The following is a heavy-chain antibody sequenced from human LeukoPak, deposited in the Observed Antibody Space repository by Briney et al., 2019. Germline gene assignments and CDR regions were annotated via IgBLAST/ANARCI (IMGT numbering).Heavy chain of an antibody. CDR2: ISHTGGSP. CDR1: GITFSSYG. CDR3: AKNADRGAYCRGGSCYPYYYYYMDV. J-gene: IGHJ6*03. Sequence: GGSLRLSCAASGITFSSYGMSWVRQVPGKGLEGVSSISHTGGSPYYADSVKGRFTVSRDNSKNTLYLQMNSLTVEDTAIYYCAKNADRGAYCRGGSCYPYYYYYMDVWGTGTTVTISS. V-gene: IGHV3-23*01. D-gene: IGHD2-15*01.